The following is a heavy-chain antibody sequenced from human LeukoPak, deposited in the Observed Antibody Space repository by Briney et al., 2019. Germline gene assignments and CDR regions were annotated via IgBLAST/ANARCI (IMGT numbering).Heavy chain of an antibody. CDR2: IYYSGST. CDR1: GGSISSYY. CDR3: ARFGQGMVAMDY. V-gene: IGHV4-59*08. J-gene: IGHJ4*02. Sequence: SETLSLTCTVSGGSISSYYWSWIRQPPGKGLEWIGYIYYSGSTNYNPSLKSRVTISVDTSKNQFSLKLSSVTAADTAVYYCARFGQGMVAMDYWGQGTLVTVSS. D-gene: IGHD5-12*01.